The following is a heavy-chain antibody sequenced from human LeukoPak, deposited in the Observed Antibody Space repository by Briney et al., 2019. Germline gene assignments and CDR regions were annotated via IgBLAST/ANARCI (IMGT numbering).Heavy chain of an antibody. J-gene: IGHJ4*02. CDR3: ARVWGYTSTWFDY. D-gene: IGHD6-13*01. CDR1: GYTFTGYY. CDR2: INPNSGGT. V-gene: IGHV1-2*02. Sequence: ASVKVSCKASGYTFTGYYMHWVRQAPGQGLEWMGWINPNSGGTNYAQKFQGRVTMTRDTSISTVYMELSRLRSDDTAVYYCARVWGYTSTWFDYWGQGTLVTVSS.